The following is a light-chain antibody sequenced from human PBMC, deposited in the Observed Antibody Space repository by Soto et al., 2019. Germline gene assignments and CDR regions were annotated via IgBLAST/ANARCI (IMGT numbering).Light chain of an antibody. J-gene: IGKJ1*01. CDR2: AAS. CDR1: QDIRNT. CDR3: QQYGTSLWT. Sequence: AIQMTQSPSSLSASVGDRVAISCRASQDIRNTLAWYQQKPGEAPKLLIFAASNLQSGVPSRFSGSGSVTDFTLAITGLQPEDFALYYCQQYGTSLWTFGQGTKVDIK. V-gene: IGKV1-6*01.